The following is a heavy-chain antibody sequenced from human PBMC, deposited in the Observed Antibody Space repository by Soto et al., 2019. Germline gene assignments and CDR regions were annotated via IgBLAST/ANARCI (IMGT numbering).Heavy chain of an antibody. D-gene: IGHD6-13*01. Sequence: GGSLRLSCTASGFTFGDYAMSWFRQAPGKGLEWVGFIRSKAYGGTTEYAASVKGRFTISRDDSKSIAYLQMNSLKTEDTAVYYCTSTRGGKQQLVVLRYYYYGMNVWGQGTTVTVSS. J-gene: IGHJ6*02. V-gene: IGHV3-49*03. CDR1: GFTFGDYA. CDR3: TSTRGGKQQLVVLRYYYYGMNV. CDR2: IRSKAYGGTT.